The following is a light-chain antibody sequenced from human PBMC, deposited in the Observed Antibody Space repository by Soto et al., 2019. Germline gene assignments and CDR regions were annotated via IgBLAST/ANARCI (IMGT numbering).Light chain of an antibody. Sequence: DIQLTQSPSFLSPSIVESVTITCRASQVISTSLAWYQVKPGKAPKLLIYAASTLESGVPSRFSATVSGTEFSLTITSLQPEDFATYYCQQLFDSPITFGQGTRLENK. J-gene: IGKJ5*01. CDR1: QVISTS. CDR2: AAS. CDR3: QQLFDSPIT. V-gene: IGKV1-9*01.